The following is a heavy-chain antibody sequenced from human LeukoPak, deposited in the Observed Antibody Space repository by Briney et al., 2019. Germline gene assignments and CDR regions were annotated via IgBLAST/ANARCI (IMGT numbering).Heavy chain of an antibody. V-gene: IGHV4-31*03. J-gene: IGHJ6*02. Sequence: SETLSLTCTVSGGSISSGGYYWSWIRQHPGKGLEWIGYIYYSGSTYYNPSLKSRVTISVDTSKNQFSLKLSSVTAADTAVYYCARPRGLRYYYYGMDVWGQGTTVTVSS. CDR1: GGSISSGGYY. CDR3: ARPRGLRYYYYGMDV. D-gene: IGHD3-10*01. CDR2: IYYSGST.